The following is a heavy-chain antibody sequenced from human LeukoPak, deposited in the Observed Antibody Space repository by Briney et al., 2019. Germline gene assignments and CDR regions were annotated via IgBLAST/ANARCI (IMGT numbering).Heavy chain of an antibody. D-gene: IGHD3-16*01. CDR3: ASGGAQDAFDI. V-gene: IGHV4-59*01. CDR2: IYYSGST. CDR1: GFTFSDVW. Sequence: GSLRLSCAASGFTFSDVWMTWVRQAPGKGLEWIGYIYYSGSTNYNPSLKSRVTISVDTSKNQFSLKLSSVTAADTAVYYCASGGAQDAFDIWGQGTMVTVSS. J-gene: IGHJ3*02.